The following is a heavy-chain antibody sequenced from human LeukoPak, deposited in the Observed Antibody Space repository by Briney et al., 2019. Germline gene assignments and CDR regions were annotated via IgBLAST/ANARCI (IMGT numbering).Heavy chain of an antibody. Sequence: ASVKVSCKVSGYTLTELSMHWVRQAPGKGLEWMGGFDPEDGETIYAQKFQGRVTMTEDTSTDTAYMELSSLRSEDTAVYYCATPWGGGGSCYYYCWGQGTLVTVSS. CDR1: GYTLTELS. CDR3: ATPWGGGGSCYYYC. CDR2: FDPEDGET. D-gene: IGHD2-15*01. J-gene: IGHJ4*02. V-gene: IGHV1-24*01.